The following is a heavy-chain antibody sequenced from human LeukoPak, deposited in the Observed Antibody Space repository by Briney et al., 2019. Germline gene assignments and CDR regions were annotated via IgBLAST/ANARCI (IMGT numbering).Heavy chain of an antibody. D-gene: IGHD2-2*01. Sequence: PSETLSLTCNVSGGSISSGDYYWSWIRQPPGKGLEWIGYIFYSGSTYHNPSLKSRVTISVDTSKSQFSLKLRSVTAADTAVYYCARLNHCSTTSCYWVVPWGQGTLVTVSS. CDR2: IFYSGST. CDR3: ARLNHCSTTSCYWVVP. CDR1: GGSISSGDYY. V-gene: IGHV4-30-4*08. J-gene: IGHJ5*02.